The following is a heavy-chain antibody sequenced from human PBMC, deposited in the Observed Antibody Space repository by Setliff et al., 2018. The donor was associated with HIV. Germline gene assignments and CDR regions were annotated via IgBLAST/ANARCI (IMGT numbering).Heavy chain of an antibody. Sequence: ASVKVSCKASGYTFINYGISWVRQAPGQGLEWMGWISAYNGNANYAQQLQGRVTMTTDTSTSTAYMELRSLRSDDTAVYYCARGHHFYWYFDLWGPGTLVTVSS. CDR2: ISAYNGNA. CDR3: ARGHHFYWYFDL. J-gene: IGHJ2*01. V-gene: IGHV1-18*01. CDR1: GYTFINYG.